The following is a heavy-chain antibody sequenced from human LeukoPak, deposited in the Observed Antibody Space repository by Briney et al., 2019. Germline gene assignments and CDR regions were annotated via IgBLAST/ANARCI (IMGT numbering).Heavy chain of an antibody. Sequence: GASVKVSCKASGYTFTSYYMHWVRQAPGQGLEWMGIINPSGGSTSYAQKFQGRVTMTRDTSTSTVYMELSSLRSEDTAVYYCARVTGRYYYGSGISHPYFDYWGQGTLVTVSS. V-gene: IGHV1-46*01. CDR3: ARVTGRYYYGSGISHPYFDY. D-gene: IGHD3-10*01. J-gene: IGHJ4*02. CDR2: INPSGGST. CDR1: GYTFTSYY.